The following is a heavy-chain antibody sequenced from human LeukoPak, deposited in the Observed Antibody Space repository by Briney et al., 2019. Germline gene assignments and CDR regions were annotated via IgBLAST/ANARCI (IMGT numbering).Heavy chain of an antibody. CDR1: GASFSSSTYY. CDR2: IYYSGST. D-gene: IGHD4-17*01. V-gene: IGHV4-39*01. Sequence: SETLSLTCTVSGASFSSSTYYWGWIRQPPGKGLEWIGSIYYSGSTYYNPSLKSRVTISVDTSKNQFSLKLSSVTAADTAVYYCARNYGGGDYGDYGAPYYYYGMDVWGQGTTVTVSS. CDR3: ARNYGGGDYGDYGAPYYYYGMDV. J-gene: IGHJ6*02.